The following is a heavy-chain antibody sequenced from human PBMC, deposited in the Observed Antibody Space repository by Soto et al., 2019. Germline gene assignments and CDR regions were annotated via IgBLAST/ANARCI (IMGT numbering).Heavy chain of an antibody. V-gene: IGHV4-59*03. CDR2: VHESGST. CDR1: GDAISNYY. CDR3: ARGTRALITSFFDY. J-gene: IGHJ4*02. D-gene: IGHD1-20*01. Sequence: SETLSLTCSVSGDAISNYYWSWIRQTPGRGLEWIGCVHESGSTDYNPSLRGRVIISLHTSKSQFSLSLRSATAADTATYYCARGTRALITSFFDYWGQGXPVTVYS.